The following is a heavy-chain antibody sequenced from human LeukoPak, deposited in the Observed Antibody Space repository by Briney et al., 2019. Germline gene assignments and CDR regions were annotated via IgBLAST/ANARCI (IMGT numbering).Heavy chain of an antibody. D-gene: IGHD3-22*01. Sequence: PGGSLRLSCAASGFTFTNYAMTWVRQGPGKRLEWVSGISGSGDGTDYAGPVRGRFTISRDNSKNTVYLQMNSLRAEDTAMYYCAKERSDSNAYYNFDYWGQGTLVTVSS. CDR3: AKERSDSNAYYNFDY. J-gene: IGHJ4*02. CDR1: GFTFTNYA. CDR2: ISGSGDGT. V-gene: IGHV3-23*01.